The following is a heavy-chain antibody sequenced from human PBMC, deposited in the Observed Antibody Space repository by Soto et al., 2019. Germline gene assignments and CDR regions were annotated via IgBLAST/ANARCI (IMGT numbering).Heavy chain of an antibody. CDR2: INSGSGTK. D-gene: IGHD2-2*01. V-gene: IGHV3-48*02. CDR1: GFTFSIYT. CDR3: AREVIVLSRTGMDV. Sequence: EEQLVESGGGLVQPGGSLRLSCEASGFTFSIYTMNWVRQAPGKGLEWVSYINSGSGTKYYADSVKGRFTISRDDAKKSLFLQMSSLRDEDTAFYYCAREVIVLSRTGMDVWGQGTTVTVSS. J-gene: IGHJ6*02.